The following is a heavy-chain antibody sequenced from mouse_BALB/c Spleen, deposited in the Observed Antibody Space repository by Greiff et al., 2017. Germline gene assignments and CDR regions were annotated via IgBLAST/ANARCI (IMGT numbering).Heavy chain of an antibody. D-gene: IGHD1-1*01. J-gene: IGHJ4*01. CDR1: GFTFSSFG. CDR2: ISSGSSTI. CDR3: ARFTTRAMDY. Sequence: EVQVVESGGGLVQPGGSRKLSCAASGFTFSSFGMHWVRQAPEKGLEWVAYISSGSSTIYYADTVKGRFTISRDNPKNTLFLQMTSLRSEDTAMYYCARFTTRAMDYWGQGTSVTVSS. V-gene: IGHV5-17*02.